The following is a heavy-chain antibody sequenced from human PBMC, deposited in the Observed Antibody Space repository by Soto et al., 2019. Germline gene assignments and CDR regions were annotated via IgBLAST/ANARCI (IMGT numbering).Heavy chain of an antibody. CDR3: ARGPGYCISTSCREGAFGI. J-gene: IGHJ3*02. CDR1: GYTFTGYY. V-gene: IGHV1-2*04. CDR2: INTNSGVT. Sequence: QVQLVQSGAEVKKPGASVKVSCKASGYTFTGYYMHWVRPAPGQRLGWMGWINTNSGVTNYAEKFQGWVTMTRDTNISTAYMELSRLRSDDTAVNYCARGPGYCISTSCREGAFGIWGQGTMVTVS. D-gene: IGHD2-2*01.